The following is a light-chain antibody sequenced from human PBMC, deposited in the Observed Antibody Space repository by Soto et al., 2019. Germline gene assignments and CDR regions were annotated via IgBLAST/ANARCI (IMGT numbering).Light chain of an antibody. Sequence: LGVTTSKKRRRKNIGENTVNWYQQLPGTAPKLLIHSNNKRPSGVPDRFSGSKSGTSGSLAISGLQSEDEADYYCAAWDDSLNGFVFGIGTKVTV. J-gene: IGLJ1*01. CDR3: AAWDDSLNGFV. CDR2: SNN. V-gene: IGLV1-44*01. CDR1: RKNIGENT.